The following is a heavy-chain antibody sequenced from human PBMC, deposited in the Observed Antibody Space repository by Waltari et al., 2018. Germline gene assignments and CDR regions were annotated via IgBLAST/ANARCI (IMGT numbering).Heavy chain of an antibody. Sequence: VQLVESGGASVQPGESLRLSCVASGFAFGNFAMAWVRQAPGKGRGWVSVISSSGRRPFYADSVKGHIKISRENAKNTLFLQMDSLRIEDTATYFWIKGGARQSSCSLAARGHWGQGTLVTVSS. D-gene: IGHD3-3*01. CDR2: ISSSGRRP. J-gene: IGHJ4*02. CDR3: IKGGARQSSCSLAARGH. V-gene: IGHV3-23*04. CDR1: GFAFGNFA.